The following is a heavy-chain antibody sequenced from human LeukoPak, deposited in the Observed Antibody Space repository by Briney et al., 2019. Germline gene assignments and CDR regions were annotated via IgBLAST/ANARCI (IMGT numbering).Heavy chain of an antibody. CDR3: ARTCSRSSCYMVH. CDR2: SSVYNGNT. D-gene: IGHD2-15*01. V-gene: IGHV1-18*01. CDR1: GYTFANFG. J-gene: IGHJ4*02. Sequence: GASVRVSCKASGYTFANFGITSVRQAPGQGLEWMGWSSVYNGNTNYAQNLQDRVTLTTDTSTSTAYMELRSLRSDDTAVYYCARTCSRSSCYMVHWGQGTLVTVSS.